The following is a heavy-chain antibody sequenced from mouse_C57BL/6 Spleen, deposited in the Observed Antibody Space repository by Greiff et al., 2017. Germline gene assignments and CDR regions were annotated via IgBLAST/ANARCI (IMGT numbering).Heavy chain of an antibody. D-gene: IGHD1-1*01. CDR1: GHTFTSYR. V-gene: IGHV1-55*01. CDR3: AREGIITAEVHYFDY. J-gene: IGHJ2*01. CDR2: IFPGSGCT. Sequence: QVPLQQPGAELVKPGASVKISFQASGHTFTSYRITWVKQRPGPGLEWIGDIFPGSGCTNYDKNIKSKATMTVNTSSSTASMQLSSLTSEDSAVYYCAREGIITAEVHYFDYWGQGTTLTVSS.